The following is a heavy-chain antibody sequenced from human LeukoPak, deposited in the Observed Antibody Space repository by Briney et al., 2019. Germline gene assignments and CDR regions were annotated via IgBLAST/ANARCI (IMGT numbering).Heavy chain of an antibody. CDR1: GYSFTSYW. Sequence: GESLKISCKGSGYSFTSYWIGWVRQMPRKGLKWMGSIYPVDSDTRYSPSFRGQVTISADKSISTAYLQWSSLKASDTAIYYCARRGSSWFIWGKGTMVTVSS. CDR3: ARRGSSWFI. D-gene: IGHD6-13*01. V-gene: IGHV5-51*01. J-gene: IGHJ3*02. CDR2: IYPVDSDT.